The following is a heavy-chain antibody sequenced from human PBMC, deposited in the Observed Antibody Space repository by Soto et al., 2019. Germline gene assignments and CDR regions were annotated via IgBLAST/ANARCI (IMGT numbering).Heavy chain of an antibody. Sequence: SVKVSCKASGGTFSSYAIRWVRQAPGQGLEWMGGIIPLFGTANYAQKFQGRVTITADESTSTAYMELTSLRSEDTAVYYCARDPNYYDSSGYFLWWGQGTLVTVSS. CDR3: ARDPNYYDSSGYFLW. CDR1: GGTFSSYA. V-gene: IGHV1-69*13. CDR2: IIPLFGTA. D-gene: IGHD3-22*01. J-gene: IGHJ4*02.